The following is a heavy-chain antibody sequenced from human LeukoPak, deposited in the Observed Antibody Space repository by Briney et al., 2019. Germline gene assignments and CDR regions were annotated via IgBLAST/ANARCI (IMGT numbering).Heavy chain of an antibody. CDR3: TRDLPATISLGDDC. Sequence: GGSLRLSCAASGFSFSDYYMHWVRQAPGKGLEWVSSISFDSGDETLYADSVKGRFTISRDNTKNSMFLQMDSLTVEDTALYFCTRDLPATISLGDDCWGPGTPVTVSS. V-gene: IGHV3-21*01. CDR1: GFSFSDYY. CDR2: ISFDSGDET. D-gene: IGHD5-12*01. J-gene: IGHJ4*02.